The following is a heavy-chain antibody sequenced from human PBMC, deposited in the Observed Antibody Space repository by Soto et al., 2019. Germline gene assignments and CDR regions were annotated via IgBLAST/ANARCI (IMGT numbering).Heavy chain of an antibody. D-gene: IGHD6-19*01. CDR2: ISAYNGNT. Sequence: QVQLVQSGAEVKKPGASVKVSCKASGYTFTSYGISWVRQAPGQGLEWMGWISAYNGNTNYAQKLQGSVTMTTDTSTSTAYMELRSLRSDDTAVYYCARDLRDYVAVADSGFDYWGQGTLVTVSS. CDR1: GYTFTSYG. J-gene: IGHJ4*02. CDR3: ARDLRDYVAVADSGFDY. V-gene: IGHV1-18*01.